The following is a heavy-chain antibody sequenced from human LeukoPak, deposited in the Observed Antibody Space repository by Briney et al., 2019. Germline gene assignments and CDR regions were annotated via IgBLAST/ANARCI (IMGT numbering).Heavy chain of an antibody. J-gene: IGHJ2*01. CDR3: ARDRGLQSPHWNFDL. CDR2: INPSGGST. Sequence: ASVKVSCKASGYTFTSYYMHWVRQAPGQGLEWMGIINPSGGSTSYAQKFQGRVTMTRDTSTSTVYMELSSLRSEDTAVYYCARDRGLQSPHWNFDLWGRGTLVTVSS. D-gene: IGHD4-17*01. V-gene: IGHV1-46*01. CDR1: GYTFTSYY.